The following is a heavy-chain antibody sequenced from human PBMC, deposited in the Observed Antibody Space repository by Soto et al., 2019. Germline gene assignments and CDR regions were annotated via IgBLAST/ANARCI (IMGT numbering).Heavy chain of an antibody. CDR3: ASLVDTAMVTGYFDY. Sequence: QVQLVQSGAEVKKPGSSVKVSCKASGGTFSSYAISWVRQAPGQGLEWMGGIIPIFGTANYAQKFQGRVTITADKSTSTAYMERSSLRSEDTAVYYCASLVDTAMVTGYFDYWGQGTLVTVSS. D-gene: IGHD5-18*01. V-gene: IGHV1-69*06. CDR2: IIPIFGTA. J-gene: IGHJ4*02. CDR1: GGTFSSYA.